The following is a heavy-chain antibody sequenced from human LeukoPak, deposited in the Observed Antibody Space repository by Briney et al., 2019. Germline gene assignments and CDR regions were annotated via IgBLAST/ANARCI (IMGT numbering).Heavy chain of an antibody. CDR3: AKSSRVGTYYFDH. CDR1: GFTFSSYA. D-gene: IGHD1-26*01. J-gene: IGHJ4*02. Sequence: PGGSLRLSCAASGFTFSSYAMSWVRQAPGKGLEWVSGIIGGGDYTYYADSVKGRFTISRDNSKNTLYLHMNSLRVDDTALYYCAKSSRVGTYYFDHWGQGTVVTVSS. V-gene: IGHV3-23*01. CDR2: IIGGGDYT.